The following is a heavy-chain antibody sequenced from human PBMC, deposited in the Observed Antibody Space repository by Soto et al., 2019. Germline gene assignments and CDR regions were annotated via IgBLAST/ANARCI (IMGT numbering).Heavy chain of an antibody. CDR1: GFTFSDYY. V-gene: IGHV3-11*01. CDR2: IHSSGTTL. CDR3: ARDPDTSSKIDY. J-gene: IGHJ4*02. D-gene: IGHD2-2*01. Sequence: GGSLRLSCVASGFTFSDYYMSWVRQAPGKGLEWVSYIHSSGTTLYYADSVKGRFTISRDNAKNSLYLQMNSLRAEDTAVYYCARDPDTSSKIDYWGQGTLVTVSS.